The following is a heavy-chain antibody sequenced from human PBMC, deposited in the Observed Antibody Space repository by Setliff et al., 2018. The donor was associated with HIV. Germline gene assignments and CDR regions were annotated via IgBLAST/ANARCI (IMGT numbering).Heavy chain of an antibody. D-gene: IGHD6-19*01. CDR2: IRNDASNT. V-gene: IGHV3-30*02. CDR3: AKTQGWHLINY. J-gene: IGHJ4*02. CDR1: GFTFSSYA. Sequence: GGSLRLSCAGSGFTFSSYAMHWVHQAPGKGLEWLTFIRNDASNTYYADSVKGRFTISRDSSKNTLYLQMDSLRTEDTAVYYRAKTQGWHLINYWGQGTLVTVSS.